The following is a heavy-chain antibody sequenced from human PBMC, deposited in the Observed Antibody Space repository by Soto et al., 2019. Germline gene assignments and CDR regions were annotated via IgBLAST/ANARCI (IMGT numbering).Heavy chain of an antibody. D-gene: IGHD1-26*01. CDR2: IYHSGST. CDR3: ASQAPPGSGAFDI. Sequence: SETLSLTCAVSGGSISSSNWWSWVRQPPGKGLEWIGEIYHSGSTNYNPSLKSRVTISVDKSKNQFSLKLSSVTAADTAVYYCASQAPPGSGAFDIWGQGTMVTVSS. CDR1: GGSISSSNW. V-gene: IGHV4-4*02. J-gene: IGHJ3*02.